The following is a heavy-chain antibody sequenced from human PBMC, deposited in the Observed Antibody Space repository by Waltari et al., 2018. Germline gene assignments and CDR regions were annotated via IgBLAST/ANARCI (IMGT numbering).Heavy chain of an antibody. CDR3: ARDIDAVTTPLMDYYYGMDV. Sequence: QVQLVQSGAEVKKPGSSVKVSCKASGGTFSSYAISWVRQAPGQGLEWMGGIIPSCGTANSEQKCQGRVTITADESTSTAYMELSSLRSEDTAVYYCARDIDAVTTPLMDYYYGMDVWGQGTTVTVSS. CDR1: GGTFSSYA. V-gene: IGHV1-69*01. J-gene: IGHJ6*02. D-gene: IGHD4-4*01. CDR2: IIPSCGTA.